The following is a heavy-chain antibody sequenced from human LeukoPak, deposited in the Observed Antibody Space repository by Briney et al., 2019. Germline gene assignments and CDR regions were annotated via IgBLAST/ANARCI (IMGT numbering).Heavy chain of an antibody. CDR1: GFTFSSYG. CDR3: ARRRNLYSSSWYPLDY. J-gene: IGHJ4*02. CDR2: IRYDGSNK. Sequence: PGGSLRLSCAASGFTFSSYGMHWVRQAPGKGLEWVAFIRYDGSNKYYADSVKGRFTISRDNSKNTLYLQMNSLRAEDTAVYYCARRRNLYSSSWYPLDYWGQGTLVTISS. V-gene: IGHV3-30*02. D-gene: IGHD6-13*01.